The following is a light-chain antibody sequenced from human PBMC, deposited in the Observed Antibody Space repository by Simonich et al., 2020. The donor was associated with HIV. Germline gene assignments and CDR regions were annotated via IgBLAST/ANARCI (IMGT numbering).Light chain of an antibody. Sequence: DIVVTQSPDSLAWSLGERATINCQSIQSVLYSSNNKNHLAWYQQKPGQPPKLLMYLESTRESVVPDRFSGSGSGTDFTLTISSLQAEDVAVYFCQQCHTHPHTFGQGTKVEIK. CDR3: QQCHTHPHT. CDR2: LES. V-gene: IGKV4-1*01. J-gene: IGKJ2*01. CDR1: QSVLYSSNNKNH.